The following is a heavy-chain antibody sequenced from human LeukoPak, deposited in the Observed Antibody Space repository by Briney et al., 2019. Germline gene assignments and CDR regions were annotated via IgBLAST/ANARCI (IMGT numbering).Heavy chain of an antibody. D-gene: IGHD2-21*02. V-gene: IGHV1-18*01. CDR1: GYTFTSYG. J-gene: IGHJ6*02. CDR3: ASHSPEGGLTDYYYYGMDV. CDR2: ISAYNGNT. Sequence: GASVKVSCKASGYTFTSYGISWVRQAPGQGLEWMGWISAYNGNTNYAQKLQGRVTMTTDTSTSTAYMELRSLRSDDTAVYYRASHSPEGGLTDYYYYGMDVWGQGTTVTVSS.